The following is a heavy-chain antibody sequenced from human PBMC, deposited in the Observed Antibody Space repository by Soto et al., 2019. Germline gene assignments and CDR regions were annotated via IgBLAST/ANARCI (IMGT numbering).Heavy chain of an antibody. J-gene: IGHJ4*02. CDR1: GFSVSSYA. CDR3: ARDSDRYSYGLEY. Sequence: QVQLVESGGGVVQPGRSLRLSCAASGFSVSSYAMHWVRQAPGKGSEWVAVIWYDGDNKYYADSVKGRFTISRDNSKNRLYLQMNSLRAEETAVYYCARDSDRYSYGLEYWGQGTLVTVSS. CDR2: IWYDGDNK. D-gene: IGHD5-18*01. V-gene: IGHV3-33*01.